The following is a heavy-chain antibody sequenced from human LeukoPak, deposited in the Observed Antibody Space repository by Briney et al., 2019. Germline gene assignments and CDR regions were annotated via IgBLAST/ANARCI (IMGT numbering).Heavy chain of an antibody. Sequence: GGSLRLSCAASGFTFSSYAMHWVRQAPGKGLEWVAVISYDGSNKYYADSVKGRFTISRDNSKNTLYLQMNSLRAEDTAVYYCARDQLGYGEPHYYYYYGMDVWGQGTTVTVSS. D-gene: IGHD4-17*01. CDR2: ISYDGSNK. V-gene: IGHV3-30-3*01. J-gene: IGHJ6*02. CDR1: GFTFSSYA. CDR3: ARDQLGYGEPHYYYYYGMDV.